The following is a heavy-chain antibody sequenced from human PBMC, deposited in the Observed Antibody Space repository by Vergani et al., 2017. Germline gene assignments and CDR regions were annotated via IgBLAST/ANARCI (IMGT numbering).Heavy chain of an antibody. D-gene: IGHD3-22*01. J-gene: IGHJ4*02. CDR1: GFTFSSYS. V-gene: IGHV3-21*01. CDR2: ISSSSSYI. CDR3: ARVHYYYDSSGYPPESIDY. Sequence: EVQLVESGGGLVKPGGSLRLSCAASGFTFSSYSMHWVRQAPGKGLEWVSSISSSSSYIYYADSVKGRFTISRDNAKNSLYLQMNSLRAEDTAVYYCARVHYYYDSSGYPPESIDYWGQGTLVTVSS.